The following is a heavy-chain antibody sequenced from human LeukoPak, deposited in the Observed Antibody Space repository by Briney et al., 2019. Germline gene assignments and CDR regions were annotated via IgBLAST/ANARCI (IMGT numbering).Heavy chain of an antibody. D-gene: IGHD3-10*01. J-gene: IGHJ4*02. CDR1: AYIFTGYY. Sequence: GASVKVSCKASAYIFTGYYIHWVRQAPGQGLEWMGIINPSGGSTSYAQKFQGRVTMTRDTSTSTVYMELSSLRSEDTAVYYCARDPSVGFGNFDYWGQGTLVTVSS. CDR3: ARDPSVGFGNFDY. CDR2: INPSGGST. V-gene: IGHV1-46*01.